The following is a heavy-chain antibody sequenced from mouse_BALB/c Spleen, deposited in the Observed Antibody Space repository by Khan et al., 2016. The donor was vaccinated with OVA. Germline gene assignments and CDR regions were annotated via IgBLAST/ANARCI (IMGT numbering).Heavy chain of an antibody. Sequence: EVQLQESGPGLVKPSQSLSLTCTVTDYSITSEFAWTWIRQFPGNKLEWMGYISYSGNTRYNPSLKSLISINRDTSRNQFFLQLNSVTTEDTATYYCARKDYYDYDPFPYWGQGTLVTVSA. CDR2: ISYSGNT. J-gene: IGHJ3*01. D-gene: IGHD2-4*01. V-gene: IGHV3-2*02. CDR1: DYSITSEFA. CDR3: ARKDYYDYDPFPY.